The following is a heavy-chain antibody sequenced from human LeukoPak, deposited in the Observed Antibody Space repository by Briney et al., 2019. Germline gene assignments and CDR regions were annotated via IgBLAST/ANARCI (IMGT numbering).Heavy chain of an antibody. J-gene: IGHJ4*02. CDR2: FSGSDNST. V-gene: IGHV3-23*01. Sequence: GGSLRPSCATSGFTFSSYAMNWVRQAPGKGLEWVSAFSGSDNSTYYADSVKGRFTISRDNSKNTLYLQMNSLRAEDTAVYYCAKDFYTTRGYLDYWGQGTLVTVSS. CDR3: AKDFYTTRGYLDY. CDR1: GFTFSSYA. D-gene: IGHD1-26*01.